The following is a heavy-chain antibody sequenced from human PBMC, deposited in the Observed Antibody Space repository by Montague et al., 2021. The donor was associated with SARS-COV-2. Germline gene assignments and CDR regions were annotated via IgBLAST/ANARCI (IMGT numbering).Heavy chain of an antibody. D-gene: IGHD1-14*01. CDR2: VNQSGTT. V-gene: IGHV4-34*01. CDR3: ARGRRAVLVPGSGPAGCAVDY. CDR1: GGSFSNYY. J-gene: IGHJ4*02. Sequence: SETLSLTCAVSGGSFSNYYWSWIRQPPGKGLEWVGEVNQSGTTNYNPSLKSGVTISVDTSKNQFYLRLNSVTAADTAVYYCARGRRAVLVPGSGPAGCAVDYWGQGTMVTVSS.